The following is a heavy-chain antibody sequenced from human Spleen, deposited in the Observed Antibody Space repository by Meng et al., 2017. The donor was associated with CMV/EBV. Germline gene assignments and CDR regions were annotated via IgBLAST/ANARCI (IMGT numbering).Heavy chain of an antibody. J-gene: IGHJ4*02. Sequence: KSSGHTFTDQYIHWVRQASGQGLQWMGWINPNSGVTNYPQKFQARVTLTRDTSITTVYMELSRLRSDDTAVYYCVRGKHPPFVWFDYWAQGTLVTVSS. V-gene: IGHV1-2*02. CDR1: GHTFTDQY. CDR2: INPNSGVT. D-gene: IGHD6-6*01. CDR3: VRGKHPPFVWFDY.